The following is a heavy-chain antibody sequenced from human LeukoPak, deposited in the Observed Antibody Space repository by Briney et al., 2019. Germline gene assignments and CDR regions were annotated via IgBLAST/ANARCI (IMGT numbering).Heavy chain of an antibody. J-gene: IGHJ4*02. CDR1: GFTFSRSA. CDR3: AKARGTRIAVAGPFDY. Sequence: GGSLRLSCAASGFTFSRSAVHWVRQAPGKGLEWVAVISHDGSNTDYTDSVKGRFTISRDNSKNTLYLQMNSLRAEDTAVYYCAKARGTRIAVAGPFDYWGQGTLVTVSS. CDR2: ISHDGSNT. D-gene: IGHD6-19*01. V-gene: IGHV3-30*18.